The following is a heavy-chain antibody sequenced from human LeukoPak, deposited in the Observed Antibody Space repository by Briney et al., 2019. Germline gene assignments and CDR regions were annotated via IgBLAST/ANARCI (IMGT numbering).Heavy chain of an antibody. J-gene: IGHJ6*02. Sequence: PGGSLRLSCAASGFTFSSYSMNWVRQAPGKGLEWVSSISSSSSYIYYADSVKGRFTISRDNAKNSLYLQMNSLRAEDTAVYYCARTVLLWFGELDNHSMDVWGQGTTVTVSS. CDR1: GFTFSSYS. D-gene: IGHD3-10*01. CDR2: ISSSSSYI. V-gene: IGHV3-21*01. CDR3: ARTVLLWFGELDNHSMDV.